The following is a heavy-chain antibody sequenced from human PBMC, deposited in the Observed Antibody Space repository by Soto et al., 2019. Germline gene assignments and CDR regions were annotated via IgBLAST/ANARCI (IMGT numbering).Heavy chain of an antibody. D-gene: IGHD3-3*01. CDR1: GFTFSSYA. V-gene: IGHV3-23*01. Sequence: GGSLRLSCAASGFTFSSYAMSWVRQAPGKGLEWVSTIGGRGVTAFYADSVKGRFTISRDNSKNTLDLQMSSLRVEDTAIYYCAKRGDDFRSGYYYYFDYWGLGTPVTVSS. CDR3: AKRGDDFRSGYYYYFDY. CDR2: IGGRGVTA. J-gene: IGHJ4*02.